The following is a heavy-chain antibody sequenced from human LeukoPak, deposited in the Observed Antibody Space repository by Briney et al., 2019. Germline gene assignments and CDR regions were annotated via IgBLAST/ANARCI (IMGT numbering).Heavy chain of an antibody. V-gene: IGHV3-23*01. CDR2: ISGSGERT. CDR1: GFMFSNYA. Sequence: WGSLRLSCVPSGFMFSNYAMSWVRQAPGKGLEWVSIISGSGERTYYADLVKGRFTVSRDNSKNTLYLQMMSLRAEDTAVYYCVSQSYSGSDNYYFHYWGQGTLVAVSS. J-gene: IGHJ4*02. CDR3: VSQSYSGSDNYYFHY. D-gene: IGHD1-26*01.